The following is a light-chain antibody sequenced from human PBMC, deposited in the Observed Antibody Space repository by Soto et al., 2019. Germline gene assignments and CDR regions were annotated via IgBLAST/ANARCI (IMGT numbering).Light chain of an antibody. V-gene: IGKV1-5*03. CDR2: KAS. CDR3: QQYNSYT. CDR1: QSISSW. Sequence: DIQMTQSPATLSASVGDSVTITCGASQSISSWLAWYQPKPGKAPKLLLYKASSLESGVPSRFSGSGSGTEFTLTISSLQPDDFATYYCQQYNSYTFGPGTKVDIK. J-gene: IGKJ3*01.